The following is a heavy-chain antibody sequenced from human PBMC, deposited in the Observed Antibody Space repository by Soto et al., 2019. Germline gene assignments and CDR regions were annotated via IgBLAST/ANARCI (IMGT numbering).Heavy chain of an antibody. CDR3: SRAPPPLLWFGELSLSYFDI. V-gene: IGHV3-11*01. CDR2: ISSSGSTI. Sequence: GGSLRLSCAASGFTFSDYYMSWIRQAPGKGLEWVSYISSSGSTIYYADSVKGRFTTSRDNAKNSLYLQMNSLRAEDTAVYYLSRAPPPLLWFGELSLSYFDIWGQGTMVTVSS. D-gene: IGHD3-10*01. CDR1: GFTFSDYY. J-gene: IGHJ3*02.